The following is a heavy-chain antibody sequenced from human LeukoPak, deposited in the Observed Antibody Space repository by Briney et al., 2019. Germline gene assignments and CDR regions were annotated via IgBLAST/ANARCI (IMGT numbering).Heavy chain of an antibody. D-gene: IGHD3-22*01. CDR3: AKWGPGSSGYSDY. V-gene: IGHV3-23*01. CDR2: ISGSGGST. CDR1: GFTFSNAW. Sequence: GGSLRLSCGASGFTFSNAWMSWVRQAPGKGLEWVSAISGSGGSTYYADSVKGRFTISRDNSKNTLYLQMNSLRAEDTAVYYCAKWGPGSSGYSDYWGQGTLVTVSS. J-gene: IGHJ4*02.